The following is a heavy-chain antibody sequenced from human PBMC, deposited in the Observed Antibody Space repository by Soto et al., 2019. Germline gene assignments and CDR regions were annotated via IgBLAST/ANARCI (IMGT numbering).Heavy chain of an antibody. V-gene: IGHV4-31*03. CDR2: IYYSGTT. J-gene: IGHJ4*02. CDR3: ARYDYGDYVFDY. Sequence: QVQLQESGPGLVKPSQTLSLTCTVSGGSISSGGYYWSWIRQHPGKGLEWIGYIYYSGTTYYNPSLKSRLIISIDTSENHFSLKLSSVTAADTAVYYCARYDYGDYVFDYWGQGSLVSVSS. CDR1: GGSISSGGYY. D-gene: IGHD4-17*01.